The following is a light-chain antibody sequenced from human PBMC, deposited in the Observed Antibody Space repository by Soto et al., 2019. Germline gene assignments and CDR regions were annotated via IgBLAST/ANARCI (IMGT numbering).Light chain of an antibody. CDR1: QSVSSSY. CDR3: QQRSHWPPIT. CDR2: DAS. Sequence: EIVLTQSPATLSLSPGERATLSCRASQSVSSSYLAWYQQKPGQAPRLLIYDASNRATGIPARFSGSGSGTDFTLTISSLEPEDFAVYYCQQRSHWPPITFGQGTRLEIK. V-gene: IGKV3-11*01. J-gene: IGKJ5*01.